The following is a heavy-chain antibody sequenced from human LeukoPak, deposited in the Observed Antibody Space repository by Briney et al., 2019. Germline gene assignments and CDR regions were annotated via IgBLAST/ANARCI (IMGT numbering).Heavy chain of an antibody. CDR3: AKDKPEWYNWKNWFDP. D-gene: IGHD1-20*01. J-gene: IGHJ5*02. V-gene: IGHV3-30*02. Sequence: GGSLRLSCAASGFTFSSYGMHWVRQAPGKGLEWVAFIRYDGSNRYYADSVKGRFTISRDNSKNTLYLQMNSLRAEDTAVYYCAKDKPEWYNWKNWFDPWGQGTLVTVSS. CDR1: GFTFSSYG. CDR2: IRYDGSNR.